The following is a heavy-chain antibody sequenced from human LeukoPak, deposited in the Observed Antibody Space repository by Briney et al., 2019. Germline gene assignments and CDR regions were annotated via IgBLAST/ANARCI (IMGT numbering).Heavy chain of an antibody. Sequence: GGSLRLSCAASGFTFSSYAMTWVRQAPGKGLEWVSAVSGSGGSTYYADFVKGRFSISKDNSKNTLYLQMNSLRAEDTAVYYCARGLFPYRQWLVPRFSWFDPWGQGTLVTVSS. J-gene: IGHJ5*02. CDR3: ARGLFPYRQWLVPRFSWFDP. D-gene: IGHD6-19*01. V-gene: IGHV3-23*01. CDR2: VSGSGGST. CDR1: GFTFSSYA.